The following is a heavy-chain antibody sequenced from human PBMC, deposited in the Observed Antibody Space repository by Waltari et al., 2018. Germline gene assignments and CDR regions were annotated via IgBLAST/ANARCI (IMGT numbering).Heavy chain of an antibody. Sequence: QVQLVQSGAEVKKPGSSVKVSCKASGGTFSRYAIIWVRQAPGQGLEWMGGIIPIFGTANYAQKFQGRVTITADESTSTAYMELSSLRSEDTAVYYCARDPRRWLLSGYFDYWGQGTLVTVSS. CDR1: GGTFSRYA. D-gene: IGHD1-26*01. CDR3: ARDPRRWLLSGYFDY. CDR2: IIPIFGTA. J-gene: IGHJ4*02. V-gene: IGHV1-69*13.